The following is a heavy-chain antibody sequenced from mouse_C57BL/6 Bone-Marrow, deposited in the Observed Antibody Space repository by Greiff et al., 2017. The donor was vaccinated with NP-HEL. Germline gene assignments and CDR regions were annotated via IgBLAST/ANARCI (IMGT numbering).Heavy chain of an antibody. CDR3: ARVNYGSSFAY. D-gene: IGHD1-1*01. Sequence: EVHLVESGGGLVKPGGSLKLSCAASGFTFSSYAMSWVRQTPEKRLEWVATISDGGSYTYYPDNVKGRFPISRDNAKNNLYLQMSQLKSEDTAMYYCARVNYGSSFAYWGQGTLVTISA. CDR1: GFTFSSYA. V-gene: IGHV5-4*01. J-gene: IGHJ3*01. CDR2: ISDGGSYT.